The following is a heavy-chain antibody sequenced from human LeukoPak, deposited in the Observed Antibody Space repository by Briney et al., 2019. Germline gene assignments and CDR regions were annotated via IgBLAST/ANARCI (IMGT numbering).Heavy chain of an antibody. CDR3: ARVVDNNQFGYYYYYMDV. CDR1: GGSISSGSYY. Sequence: PSQTLSLTCTVSGGSISSGSYYWSWIRQPPGKGLEWIGYIYYSGSTNYNPSLKSRVTISVDTSKNQFSLKLSSVTAADTAVYYCARVVDNNQFGYYYYYMDVWGKGTTVTTSS. CDR2: IYYSGST. D-gene: IGHD5-12*01. J-gene: IGHJ6*03. V-gene: IGHV4-61*01.